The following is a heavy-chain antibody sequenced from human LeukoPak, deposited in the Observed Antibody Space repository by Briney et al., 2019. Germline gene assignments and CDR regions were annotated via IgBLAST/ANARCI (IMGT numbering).Heavy chain of an antibody. D-gene: IGHD5-18*01. CDR2: IYYSGST. J-gene: IGHJ4*02. V-gene: IGHV4-59*06. CDR1: GGSISSYY. CDR3: ARGTGGWDSYGLFD. Sequence: SETLSLTCTVSGGSISSYYWSWIRQHPGKGLGWIGYIYYSGSTYYNPSLKSRVTISVDTSKNQFSLKLSSVTAADTAVYYCARGTGGWDSYGLFDWGQGTLVTVSS.